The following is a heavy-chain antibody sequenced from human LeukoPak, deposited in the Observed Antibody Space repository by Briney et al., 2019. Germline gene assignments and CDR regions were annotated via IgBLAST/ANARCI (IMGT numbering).Heavy chain of an antibody. Sequence: GGSLRLSCAASGFSFGSYWMSWVRQAPGKGLEWVANIRQDGSENYYVDSVKGRFTISRDNAKNSLYLQMNSLRAEDTAVYYCARSRTWGQGTLVTVSS. CDR3: ARSRT. J-gene: IGHJ5*02. CDR2: IRQDGSEN. CDR1: GFSFGSYW. V-gene: IGHV3-7*01.